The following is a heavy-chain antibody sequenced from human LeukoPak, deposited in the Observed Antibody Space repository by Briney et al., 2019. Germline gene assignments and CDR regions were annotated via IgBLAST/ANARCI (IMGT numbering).Heavy chain of an antibody. CDR3: AKDFGPSGSYVYDY. Sequence: GGALRLSCVGSGFIFHDYAIHWVRQAPGKGLEWVSLISRDGGSTYYADSVKGRFTISRDNNKNSLYLQMNSLRAEDTAMYYCAKDFGPSGSYVYDYWGQGTLVTVSS. D-gene: IGHD1-26*01. CDR1: GFIFHDYA. CDR2: ISRDGGST. V-gene: IGHV3-43D*03. J-gene: IGHJ4*02.